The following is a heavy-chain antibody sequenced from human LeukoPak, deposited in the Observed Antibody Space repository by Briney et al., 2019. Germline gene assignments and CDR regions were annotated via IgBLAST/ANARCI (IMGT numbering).Heavy chain of an antibody. CDR1: GYSFTSYW. J-gene: IGHJ4*02. D-gene: IGHD5-18*01. CDR3: ARQTAMGRSGDY. Sequence: GESLKISCKASGYSFTSYWIGWVRQMPGKGLEWMGIIDPSDSETRYTPSFQGQVTISVDKSLTTADLQWNSLKASDTAMYYCARQTAMGRSGDYWGQGTLVTVSS. CDR2: IDPSDSET. V-gene: IGHV5-51*01.